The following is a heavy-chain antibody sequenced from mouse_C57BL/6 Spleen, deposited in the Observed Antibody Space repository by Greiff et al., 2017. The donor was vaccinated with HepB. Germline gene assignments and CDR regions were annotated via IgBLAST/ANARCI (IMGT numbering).Heavy chain of an antibody. CDR3: ARWITTGYFDV. CDR1: GYTFTSYW. CDR2: IDPSDSET. J-gene: IGHJ1*03. Sequence: QVQLQQPGAELVRPGSSVKLSCKASGYTFTSYWMHWVKQRPIQGLEWIGNIDPSDSETHYNQKFKDKATLTVDKSSSTAYMQLSSLTSEDSAVYYCARWITTGYFDVWGTGTTVTVSS. V-gene: IGHV1-52*01. D-gene: IGHD1-1*01.